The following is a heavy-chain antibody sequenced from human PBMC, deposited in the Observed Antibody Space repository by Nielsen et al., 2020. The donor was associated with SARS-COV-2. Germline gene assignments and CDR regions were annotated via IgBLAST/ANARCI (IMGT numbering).Heavy chain of an antibody. J-gene: IGHJ5*02. Sequence: GESLKISCAASGFTFSSYWMSWVRQAPGKGLEWVANIKQDGSEKYYVDSVKGRFTISRDNAKNSLYLQMNSLRAEDTAVYYCARSSIAARYNWFDPWGQGTLVTVSS. D-gene: IGHD6-6*01. CDR2: IKQDGSEK. CDR1: GFTFSSYW. V-gene: IGHV3-7*04. CDR3: ARSSIAARYNWFDP.